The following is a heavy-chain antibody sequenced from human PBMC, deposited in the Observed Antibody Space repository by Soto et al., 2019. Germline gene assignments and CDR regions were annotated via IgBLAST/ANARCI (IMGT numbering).Heavy chain of an antibody. CDR2: ISGGGSNT. J-gene: IGHJ4*02. Sequence: GGSLRLSCAASGFPFSSYVMSWVRQAPGKGLEWVSGISGGGSNTYYADSVKGRFTISRDNSRNTLYLQMNSLRAEDTAVYHCVRDLLGSGGHFDYWGQGTPVTVSS. D-gene: IGHD7-27*01. CDR3: VRDLLGSGGHFDY. CDR1: GFPFSSYV. V-gene: IGHV3-23*01.